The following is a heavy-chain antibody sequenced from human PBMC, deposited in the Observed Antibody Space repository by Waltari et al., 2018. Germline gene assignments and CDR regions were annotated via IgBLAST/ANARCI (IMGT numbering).Heavy chain of an antibody. J-gene: IGHJ4*02. CDR3: ARLSPELVRGG. V-gene: IGHV4-61*02. D-gene: IGHD6-6*01. CDR2: IYTSGST. Sequence: QVQLQESGPGLVKPSQTLSLTCTVSGGSISSGSYYWSWIRQPAGKGLEWIGRIYTSGSTNYNPSLKSRVTISVDTSKNQFSLKLSSVTAADTAVYYCARLSPELVRGGWGQGTLVTVSS. CDR1: GGSISSGSYY.